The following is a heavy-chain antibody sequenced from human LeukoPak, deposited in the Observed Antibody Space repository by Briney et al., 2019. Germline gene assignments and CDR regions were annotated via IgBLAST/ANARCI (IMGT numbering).Heavy chain of an antibody. D-gene: IGHD3-22*01. CDR2: LYYSGIT. J-gene: IGHJ4*02. Sequence: SETLSLTCTVSGGSIRSSSYYWGWIRQPPRKGLEWIGSLYYSGITYYTPSLKSRVSIFVDTSKNQFSLRLSSVTAADTAVYYCARPDNSGHYDYWGQGTLVTVSS. CDR1: GGSIRSSSYY. CDR3: ARPDNSGHYDY. V-gene: IGHV4-39*01.